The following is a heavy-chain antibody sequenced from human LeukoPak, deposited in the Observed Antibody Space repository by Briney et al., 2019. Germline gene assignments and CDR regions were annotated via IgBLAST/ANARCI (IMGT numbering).Heavy chain of an antibody. CDR2: IYHSGST. CDR3: ARHGKDIVVAYFDH. J-gene: IGHJ4*02. Sequence: SETLSLTCAVSGYSISSGYYWGWIRQPPGKGLEWIGSIYHSGSTYYNPSLKSRVTISVDTSKNQFSLKLSSVTAADTAVYYCARHGKDIVVAYFDHWGQGTLVTVSS. D-gene: IGHD2-2*01. V-gene: IGHV4-38-2*01. CDR1: GYSISSGYY.